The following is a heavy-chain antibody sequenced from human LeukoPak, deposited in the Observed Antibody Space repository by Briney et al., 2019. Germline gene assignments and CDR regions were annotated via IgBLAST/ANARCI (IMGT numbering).Heavy chain of an antibody. D-gene: IGHD3-3*02. Sequence: ASVKVSCKASGYTFTGYYMHWVRQAPGQGLEWMGWINPKRGDTNYAQKLQGRVTMTRYTSISTVYMELSRLKSDDTAVYYCASGRTIFYYYMDVWGKGTTVTISS. J-gene: IGHJ6*03. V-gene: IGHV1-2*02. CDR3: ASGRTIFYYYMDV. CDR2: INPKRGDT. CDR1: GYTFTGYY.